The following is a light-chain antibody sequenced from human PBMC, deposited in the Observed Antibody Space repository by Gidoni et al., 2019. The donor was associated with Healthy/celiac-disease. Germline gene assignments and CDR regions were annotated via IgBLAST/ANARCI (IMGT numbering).Light chain of an antibody. CDR3: QSYDSSRSGDVV. V-gene: IGLV1-40*01. J-gene: IGLJ2*01. CDR1: SSNIGAGYD. Sequence: QSVLTQPPSVSGAPGQRVTISCTGSSSNIGAGYDVHWYQQLPGTAPKPLIYGNSNLPSGVPDRFSGSKSGTSAPLAITGLQAEDEADYYCQSYDSSRSGDVVFGGGTKLTVL. CDR2: GNS.